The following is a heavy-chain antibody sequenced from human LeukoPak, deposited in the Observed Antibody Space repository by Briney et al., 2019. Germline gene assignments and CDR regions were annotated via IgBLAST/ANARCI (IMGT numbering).Heavy chain of an antibody. CDR2: ISAYNGNT. CDR3: ARDQVPHIVVVTATLDY. CDR1: GYTFTSYG. Sequence: ASVKVSCKASGYTFTSYGISWVRQAPGQGLEWMGWISAYNGNTNYAQKLQGRVTMTTDTSTSTAYMELRSLRSDDTAVYYCARDQVPHIVVVTATLDYWGQGTLVTASS. V-gene: IGHV1-18*01. J-gene: IGHJ4*02. D-gene: IGHD2-21*02.